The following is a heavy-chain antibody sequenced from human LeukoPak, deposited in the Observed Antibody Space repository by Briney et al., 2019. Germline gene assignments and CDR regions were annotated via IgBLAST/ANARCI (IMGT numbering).Heavy chain of an antibody. V-gene: IGHV3-21*01. D-gene: IGHD3-16*01. J-gene: IGHJ4*02. Sequence: PGGSLRLSCAASGFTFSSYSMNWVRQAAGKGLEWVSCISSSSSYIYYAHSVKGRFIISREKAKNSLYLQVNSLRAEDRVVYSCARAHAFGGVIDLYYFDSWGQGTLVTVSS. CDR2: ISSSSSYI. CDR1: GFTFSSYS. CDR3: ARAHAFGGVIDLYYFDS.